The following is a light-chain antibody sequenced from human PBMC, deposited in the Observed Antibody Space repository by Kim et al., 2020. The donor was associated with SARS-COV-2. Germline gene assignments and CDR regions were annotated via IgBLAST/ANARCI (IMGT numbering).Light chain of an antibody. J-gene: IGLJ3*02. Sequence: GRRLTISCSGNNPNIVNNYVSWYQQLPGTAPKLLIYDNNKRPSGIPDRFSGSKSGTSATLGITGLQTGDEADYYCGTWDSSLSARVFGGGTQLTVL. CDR1: NPNIVNNY. V-gene: IGLV1-51*01. CDR3: GTWDSSLSARV. CDR2: DNN.